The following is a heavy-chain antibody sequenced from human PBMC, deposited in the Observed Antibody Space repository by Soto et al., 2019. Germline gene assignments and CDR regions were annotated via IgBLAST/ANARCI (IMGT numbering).Heavy chain of an antibody. CDR1: GFIFSSYG. D-gene: IGHD1-26*01. CDR2: IAYDGGNK. CDR3: ARDRRVVGATPAGAV. V-gene: IGHV3-30*03. J-gene: IGHJ4*02. Sequence: GGSLRLSCAASGFIFSSYGMHWVRQAPGKGLEWVAVIAYDGGNKYYADSVRGRFTISRDNSNNTLYLQMNSLRAEDTAVYYCARDRRVVGATPAGAVWGQGTLVTVSS.